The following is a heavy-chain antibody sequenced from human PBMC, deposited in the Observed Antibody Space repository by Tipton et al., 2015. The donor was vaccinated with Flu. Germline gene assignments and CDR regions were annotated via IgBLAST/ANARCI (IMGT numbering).Heavy chain of an antibody. CDR2: NYYSGST. CDR3: AAFYRANYDSSGQIGS. V-gene: IGHV4-59*01. D-gene: IGHD3-22*01. J-gene: IGHJ4*02. CDR1: GGSFSSYY. Sequence: TLSLTCTVSGGSFSSYYWGWIRQSPGKGLEWIGQNYYSGSTNYNPSLKSRVTISVDASKRQFSLRLSSVTTADTAVYYCAAFYRANYDSSGQIGSWGQGALVIVSS.